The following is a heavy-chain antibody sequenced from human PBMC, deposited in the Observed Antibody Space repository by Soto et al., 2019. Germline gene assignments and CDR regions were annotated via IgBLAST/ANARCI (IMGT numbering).Heavy chain of an antibody. CDR2: ISGSGGST. CDR1: GFTFSSYA. D-gene: IGHD6-19*01. Sequence: EVQLLESGGGLVQPGGSLRLSCAASGFTFSSYAMSWVRQAPGKGLEWVSAISGSGGSTYYADSVKGRFTISRDNPKNTLYLQMSSLRAEDTAVYYCAKDSSSGWYPIEFFDYWGQGTLVTVSS. V-gene: IGHV3-23*01. J-gene: IGHJ4*02. CDR3: AKDSSSGWYPIEFFDY.